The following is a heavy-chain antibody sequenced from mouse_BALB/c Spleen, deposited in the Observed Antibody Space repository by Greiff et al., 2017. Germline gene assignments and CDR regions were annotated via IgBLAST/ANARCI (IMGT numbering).Heavy chain of an antibody. J-gene: IGHJ1*01. CDR1: GFTFSSYA. Sequence: EVQVVESGGGLVKPGGSLKLSCAASGFTFSSYAMSWVRQSPEKRLEWVAEISSGGSYTYYPDTVTGRFTISRDNAKNTLYLEMSSLRSEDTAMYYCARGYDGYYYWYFDVWGAGTTVTVSS. CDR2: ISSGGSYT. D-gene: IGHD2-3*01. V-gene: IGHV5-9-4*01. CDR3: ARGYDGYYYWYFDV.